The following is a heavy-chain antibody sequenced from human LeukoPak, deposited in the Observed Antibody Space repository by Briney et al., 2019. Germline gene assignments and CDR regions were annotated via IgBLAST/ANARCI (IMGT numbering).Heavy chain of an antibody. V-gene: IGHV3-53*01. Sequence: GGSLRLSCAATGFTVSSNYMSWVRQAPGKGLEWFSVIYSGGSAYHSDSVKGRFTISRDNSKNTLYLQMNSLRAEDTAVYYCARDHGGDSTAYTDYWGQGTLVTVSS. CDR2: IYSGGSA. CDR1: GFTVSSNY. CDR3: ARDHGGDSTAYTDY. J-gene: IGHJ4*02. D-gene: IGHD3-22*01.